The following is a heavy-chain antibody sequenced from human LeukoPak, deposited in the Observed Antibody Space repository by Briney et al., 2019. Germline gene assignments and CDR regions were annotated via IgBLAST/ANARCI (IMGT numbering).Heavy chain of an antibody. Sequence: ASVKVSCKASGYTFTGYYMHWVRQAPGQGLEWMGWINPNSGGTNYAQKFQGRVTMTRDTSISTAYMELSRLRSDDTAVYYCARVPVRVADSSGETPGDYWGQGTLVTVSS. CDR2: INPNSGGT. CDR3: ARVPVRVADSSGETPGDY. D-gene: IGHD3-22*01. V-gene: IGHV1-2*02. J-gene: IGHJ4*02. CDR1: GYTFTGYY.